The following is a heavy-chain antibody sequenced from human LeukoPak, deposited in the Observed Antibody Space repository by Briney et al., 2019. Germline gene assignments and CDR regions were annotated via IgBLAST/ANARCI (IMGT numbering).Heavy chain of an antibody. V-gene: IGHV3-23*01. CDR3: AKDGVFGEFNYYFFGMDV. CDR1: GFTFSSYA. Sequence: GGSLRLSCAASGFTFSSYAMSWVRQAPGKGLEWVSAISGSGGSTYYADSVKGRFTISRDNSKNTLYLQMNSLRAEDTAVYYCAKDGVFGEFNYYFFGMDVWGQGNTVTVSS. D-gene: IGHD3-10*02. J-gene: IGHJ6*02. CDR2: ISGSGGST.